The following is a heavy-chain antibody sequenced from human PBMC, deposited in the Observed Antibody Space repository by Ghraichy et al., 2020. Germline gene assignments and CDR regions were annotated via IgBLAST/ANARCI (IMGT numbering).Heavy chain of an antibody. V-gene: IGHV1-24*01. CDR3: ATVALGTTDYFDY. CDR2: FDPEDGET. Sequence: ASVKVSCKVSGYTLTELTMHWVRQAPGKGLEWMGGFDPEDGETIYAQKFQGRVTMTEDTSTDTAYMELSSLRSEDTAVYYCATVALGTTDYFDYWGQGTLVTVAS. CDR1: GYTLTELT. J-gene: IGHJ4*02. D-gene: IGHD7-27*01.